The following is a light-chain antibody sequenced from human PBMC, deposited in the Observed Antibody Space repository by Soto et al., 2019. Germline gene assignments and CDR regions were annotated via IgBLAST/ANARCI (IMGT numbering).Light chain of an antibody. CDR3: QQSYSTPWT. Sequence: DIQMTQSPSSLSASVGDRVTITCRASQSISSYLNWYQRKPGKAPKLLIYAASSLQSGVPSRFSGSGSGTDFTLTIGSLQSEDFASYFCQQSYSTPWTFGQGTKVEIK. CDR1: QSISSY. V-gene: IGKV1-39*01. J-gene: IGKJ1*01. CDR2: AAS.